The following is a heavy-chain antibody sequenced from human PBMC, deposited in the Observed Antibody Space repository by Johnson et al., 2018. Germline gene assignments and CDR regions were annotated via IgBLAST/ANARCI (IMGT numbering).Heavy chain of an antibody. Sequence: VQLVESGGGLVQPGGSLRLSCAASGFTFSSSWMSWVRQAPGKGLAWVSNIKKEGSEKYYVDSVKGRFTISRDNAKNSLYLQMNSLAAEDTAVYYCARAQVELVWGQGTMVTVSS. J-gene: IGHJ3*01. CDR3: ARAQVELV. D-gene: IGHD1-7*01. CDR1: GFTFSSSW. CDR2: IKKEGSEK. V-gene: IGHV3-7*01.